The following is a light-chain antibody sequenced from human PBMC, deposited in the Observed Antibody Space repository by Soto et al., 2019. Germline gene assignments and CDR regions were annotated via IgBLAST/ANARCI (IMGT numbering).Light chain of an antibody. CDR2: TAS. Sequence: IHMTHSPARLSASLGDRLAITGRASQGISTYLNWYQQKPGKAPKLLIYTASTLQSGVPSRFSGSGSETDFTLTISSLQPEDFAAYYCQQYYSFPLTFGGGTKVDI. V-gene: IGKV1-39*01. CDR1: QGISTY. J-gene: IGKJ4*01. CDR3: QQYYSFPLT.